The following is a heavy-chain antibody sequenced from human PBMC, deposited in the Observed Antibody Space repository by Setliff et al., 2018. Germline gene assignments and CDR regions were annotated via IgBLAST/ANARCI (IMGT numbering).Heavy chain of an antibody. CDR3: ASSAKAARPGYYYYYMDV. CDR1: GYTFTSYA. Sequence: GASVKVSCKASGYTFTSYAMNWVRQAPGQGLEWMGWINTNTGNPTYAQGFTGRFVFSLDTSVSTAYLQISSLKAEDTAVYYCASSAKAARPGYYYYYMDVWGKGTTVTVS. J-gene: IGHJ6*03. D-gene: IGHD6-6*01. CDR2: INTNTGNP. V-gene: IGHV7-4-1*02.